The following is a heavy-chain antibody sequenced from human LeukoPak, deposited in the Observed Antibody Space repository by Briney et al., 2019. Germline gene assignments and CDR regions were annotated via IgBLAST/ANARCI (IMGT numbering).Heavy chain of an antibody. CDR3: ASGQYDSSGYYDFDY. J-gene: IGHJ4*02. Sequence: PSDTLSLTCAVSGYSISSSNWWGWIRQPPGKGLEWIGYIYYSGRTNYSPSLKSRVTISVDTSKTQFSLKLNSVTAADTAVYYCASGQYDSSGYYDFDYWGQGTLVTVSS. V-gene: IGHV4-28*01. CDR1: GYSISSSNW. CDR2: IYYSGRT. D-gene: IGHD3-22*01.